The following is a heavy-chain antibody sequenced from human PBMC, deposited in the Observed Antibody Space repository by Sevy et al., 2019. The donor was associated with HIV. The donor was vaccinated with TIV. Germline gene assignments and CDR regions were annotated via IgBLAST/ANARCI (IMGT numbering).Heavy chain of an antibody. J-gene: IGHJ3*02. V-gene: IGHV3-30-3*01. CDR1: GFTFSSYA. Sequence: GGSLRLSCAASGFTFSSYAMHWVRQAPGKGLEWVAVISYDGSNKYYADSVKGRFTISRDKSKNTLYLQMNSLRAEDTAVYNCAREMEEKWRYSGYDQGHDAFDIWGQGTMVTVSS. CDR3: AREMEEKWRYSGYDQGHDAFDI. D-gene: IGHD5-12*01. CDR2: ISYDGSNK.